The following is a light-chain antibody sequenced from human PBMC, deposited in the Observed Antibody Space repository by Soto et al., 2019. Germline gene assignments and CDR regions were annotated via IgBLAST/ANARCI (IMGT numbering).Light chain of an antibody. CDR1: RSVLDRFNNKNY. V-gene: IGKV4-1*01. CDR2: WAF. Sequence: DFAMTQSPASLAVSLGGGATLNCKSSRSVLDRFNNKNYLAWYQQKPGQPPKLLIFWAFTRDSGVNDRFSGSGSAKDFTITIRNMQAEDVERYYCKQSYSAQITCGGGT. J-gene: IGKJ4*01. CDR3: KQSYSAQIT.